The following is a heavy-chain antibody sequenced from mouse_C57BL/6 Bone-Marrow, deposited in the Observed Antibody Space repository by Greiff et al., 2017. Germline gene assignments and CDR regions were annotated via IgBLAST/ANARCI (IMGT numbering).Heavy chain of an antibody. CDR1: GFSLTSYG. D-gene: IGHD1-1*01. CDR2: IWSGGST. J-gene: IGHJ4*01. V-gene: IGHV2-2*01. CDR3: ASQAYYYGSRGGAMDY. Sequence: VNLVESGPGLVQPSQSLSITCTVSGFSLTSYGVHWVRQSPGKGLEWLGVIWSGGSTDYNAAFISRLSISKDNSKSQVFFKMNSLQADDTAIYYCASQAYYYGSRGGAMDYWGQGTSVTVSS.